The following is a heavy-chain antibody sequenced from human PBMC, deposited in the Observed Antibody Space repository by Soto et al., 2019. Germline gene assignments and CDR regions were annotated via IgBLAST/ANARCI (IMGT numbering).Heavy chain of an antibody. Sequence: GSLRLSCEASGFTFSRHLMHWVRQVPVKGLAWVSRIDNYGIGTGYADSVKGRFTISRDNAKNTLYLQMDGLRVDDTGVYYCVRIGGFDVFDYWGQGALVTVSS. CDR2: IDNYGIGT. J-gene: IGHJ4*02. CDR3: VRIGGFDVFDY. CDR1: GFTFSRHL. D-gene: IGHD5-12*01. V-gene: IGHV3-74*01.